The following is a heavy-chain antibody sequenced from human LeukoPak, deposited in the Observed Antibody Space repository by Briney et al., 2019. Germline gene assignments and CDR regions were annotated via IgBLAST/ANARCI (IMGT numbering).Heavy chain of an antibody. J-gene: IGHJ4*02. D-gene: IGHD6-19*01. CDR1: GGSISSSNW. Sequence: SETLSLTCAVSGGSISSSNWWSWIRQPPGMGLEWIGSMYYSGSTYHNPSLKSRVTMSVDTSKNQCSLKLSSVTAADTAVYYCARVSGWNPLEAAHLDYWGQGTLVTVSS. V-gene: IGHV4-4*02. CDR2: MYYSGST. CDR3: ARVSGWNPLEAAHLDY.